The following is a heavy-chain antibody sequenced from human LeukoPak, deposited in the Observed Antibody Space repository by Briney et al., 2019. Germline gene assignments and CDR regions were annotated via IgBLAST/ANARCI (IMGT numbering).Heavy chain of an antibody. Sequence: GGSLRLSCAASGFTFSIYSMNWVRQAPGKGLEWASYISSSGSTIYYADSVKGRFTISRDNSNNTLFLHLNSLRGEDTAVYYCTRNSGWYGLSWGQGTLVTVSS. CDR1: GFTFSIYS. CDR3: TRNSGWYGLS. V-gene: IGHV3-48*01. CDR2: ISSSGSTI. D-gene: IGHD6-19*01. J-gene: IGHJ1*01.